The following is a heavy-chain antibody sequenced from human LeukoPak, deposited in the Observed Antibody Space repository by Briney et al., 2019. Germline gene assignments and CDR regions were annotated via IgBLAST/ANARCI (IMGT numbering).Heavy chain of an antibody. Sequence: SETLSLTCTVSGGSISSYYWGWIRQPPGKGLEWIGSIYYSGSTYYNPSLKSRVTISVDTSKTQFSLKLSSVTAADTAVYYCARGYCTNAVCSLGPTQAWGQGTLVTVSS. V-gene: IGHV4-39*07. D-gene: IGHD2-8*01. CDR1: GGSISSYY. CDR3: ARGYCTNAVCSLGPTQA. J-gene: IGHJ4*02. CDR2: IYYSGST.